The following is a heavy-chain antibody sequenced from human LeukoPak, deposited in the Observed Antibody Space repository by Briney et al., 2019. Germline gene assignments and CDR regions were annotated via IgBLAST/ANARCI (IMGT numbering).Heavy chain of an antibody. D-gene: IGHD3-3*01. V-gene: IGHV1-69*04. J-gene: IGHJ3*02. Sequence: SVKVSCKASGGSFSNYVITWVRQAPGQGLEWMGRIIPVLDVSNFARKFQGRVTITADKSTNTAHMELSRLESGDTAVYYCARPSSSYYDFWSGYYSGTDAFDIWGQGTMVTVSS. CDR2: IIPVLDVS. CDR3: ARPSSSYYDFWSGYYSGTDAFDI. CDR1: GGSFSNYV.